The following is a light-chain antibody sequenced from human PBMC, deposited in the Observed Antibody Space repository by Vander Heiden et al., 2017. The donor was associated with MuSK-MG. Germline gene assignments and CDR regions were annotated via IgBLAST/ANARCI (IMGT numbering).Light chain of an antibody. CDR2: SNN. V-gene: IGLV1-47*02. Sequence: QSVLTQPPSASGTPGQRVTISCSGSSSNIGSNYVYWYQQLPGTPPKLLIYSNNQRPSGVPDRFSGSKSGTSASLAISGLRSEDEADYYCAAWDDSLWVFGGGTKLTVL. CDR3: AAWDDSLWV. CDR1: SSNIGSNY. J-gene: IGLJ3*02.